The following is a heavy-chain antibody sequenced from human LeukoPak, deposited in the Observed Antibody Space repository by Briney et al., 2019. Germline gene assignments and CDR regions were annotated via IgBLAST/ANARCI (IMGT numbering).Heavy chain of an antibody. Sequence: GGSLRLSCAASGFTFSSYAMHWVRQAPGKGLEWVTVISNDGSNKYYTDSVKGRFTISRDSAKDTLYLHMNSLRPEDTAVYFCAKDKYDTSGIFDYWGQGTLVTVSS. CDR2: ISNDGSNK. J-gene: IGHJ4*02. CDR1: GFTFSSYA. CDR3: AKDKYDTSGIFDY. V-gene: IGHV3-30*04. D-gene: IGHD3-22*01.